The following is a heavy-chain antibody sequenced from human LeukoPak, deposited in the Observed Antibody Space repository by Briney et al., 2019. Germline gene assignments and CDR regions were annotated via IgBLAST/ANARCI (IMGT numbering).Heavy chain of an antibody. Sequence: GGSLRLSCAAPGFTFNSYAMNWVRQAPGKGLEWVSAISGRGSSTYYADSVKGRFSLSRDNAKNSLYLQMNSLRAEDTAVYYCAREIGGWYSHYYYGMDVWGQGTTVTVSS. V-gene: IGHV3-23*01. D-gene: IGHD6-19*01. CDR2: ISGRGSST. J-gene: IGHJ6*02. CDR3: AREIGGWYSHYYYGMDV. CDR1: GFTFNSYA.